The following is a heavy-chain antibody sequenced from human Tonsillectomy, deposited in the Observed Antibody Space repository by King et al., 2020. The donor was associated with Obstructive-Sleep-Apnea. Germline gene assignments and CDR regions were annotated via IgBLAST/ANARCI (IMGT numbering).Heavy chain of an antibody. CDR1: GFTFSNFG. CDR2: VRYDGNNK. V-gene: IGHV3-30*02. J-gene: IGHJ6*02. D-gene: IGHD5-18*01. CDR3: AKEPVDTAMVRTFYYGLDV. Sequence: VQLVESGGGVVQPGRSLRLSCAASGFTFSNFGMHWVRQAPGKGLEWVAFVRYDGNNKYYADSVKGRLTISRDNSKNTLYLQMNSLRAEDTVVYNCAKEPVDTAMVRTFYYGLDVWGQGTTVTVSS.